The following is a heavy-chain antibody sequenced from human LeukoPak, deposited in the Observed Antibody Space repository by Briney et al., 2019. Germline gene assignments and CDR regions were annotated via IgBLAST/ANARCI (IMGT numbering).Heavy chain of an antibody. V-gene: IGHV4-34*01. CDR2: INHSGST. D-gene: IGHD3-3*01. CDR3: ARGPPYYDFWSGYYH. Sequence: SETLSLTCAVYGESFSGYYWSWIRQPPGKGLEWIGEINHSGSTNYNPSLKSRVTISVDTSKNQFSLKLSSVTAADTAVYYCARGPPYYDFWSGYYHWGQGTLVTVSS. J-gene: IGHJ4*02. CDR1: GESFSGYY.